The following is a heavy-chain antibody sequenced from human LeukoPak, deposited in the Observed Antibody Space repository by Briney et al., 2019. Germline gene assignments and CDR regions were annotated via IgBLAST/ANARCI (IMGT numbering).Heavy chain of an antibody. Sequence: PSETLSLTCTVSGGSISSYYCTWIRQPPGKGLEWIGYIYYSGSTNYNPSLKSRVTISVDTSKNQFSPKLSSVTAADTAVYYCARGDVYFDYWGQGTLVTVSS. V-gene: IGHV4-59*01. CDR2: IYYSGST. J-gene: IGHJ4*02. CDR3: ARGDVYFDY. CDR1: GGSISSYY. D-gene: IGHD3-16*01.